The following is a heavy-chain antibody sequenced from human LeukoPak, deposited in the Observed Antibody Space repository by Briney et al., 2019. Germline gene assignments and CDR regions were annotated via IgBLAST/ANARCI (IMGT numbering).Heavy chain of an antibody. Sequence: SETLSLTCTVSGGSISSYYWSWLRQPPGKGLEWIGYIYYSGSTNYNPSLKSRVTISVDTSKNQFSLKLSSVTAADTAVYYCERVRGGSDYYYYYMDVWGKGTTVTVSS. CDR1: GGSISSYY. J-gene: IGHJ6*03. CDR3: ERVRGGSDYYYYYMDV. D-gene: IGHD3-10*01. CDR2: IYYSGST. V-gene: IGHV4-59*01.